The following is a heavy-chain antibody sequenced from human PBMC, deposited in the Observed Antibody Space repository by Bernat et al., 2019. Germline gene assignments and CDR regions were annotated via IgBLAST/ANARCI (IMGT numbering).Heavy chain of an antibody. CDR2: ISGSGITR. J-gene: IGHJ3*02. Sequence: EVQLVESGGGLVKPGGSLRLSCAASGFTFSLYAMAWVRQAPGKGLEWVSAISGSGITRDYADSGEGRFTVSRDNSRNTVYLEMSSLTAEDTALYYCAKDEESSGRDHDAFDIWGHGTMVTVSS. CDR3: AKDEESSGRDHDAFDI. D-gene: IGHD6-19*01. V-gene: IGHV3-23*04. CDR1: GFTFSLYA.